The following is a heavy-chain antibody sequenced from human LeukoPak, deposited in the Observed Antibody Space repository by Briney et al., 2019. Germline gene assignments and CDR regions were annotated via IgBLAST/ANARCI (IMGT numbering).Heavy chain of an antibody. CDR2: FFYVANT. D-gene: IGHD5-18*01. V-gene: IGHV4-39*01. J-gene: IGHJ6*03. CDR3: ARVGYSYSINDWSRTGLGAYPTKYYYYMDV. Sequence: SETLSLTCTVSGGALSSSKFYWGWVRQPPGKGLEWIGHFFYVANTYYNPSLKSRVTISVDTSKNRFSLTVNSVTAADTAVYYCARVGYSYSINDWSRTGLGAYPTKYYYYMDVWGKGTTVTVSS. CDR1: GGALSSSKFY.